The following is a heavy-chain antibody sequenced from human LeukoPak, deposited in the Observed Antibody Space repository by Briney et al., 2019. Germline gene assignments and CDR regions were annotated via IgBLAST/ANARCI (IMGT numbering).Heavy chain of an antibody. CDR3: ARAPSEIGGYYPEYFRH. D-gene: IGHD3-22*01. CDR1: GFTFSTYW. CDR2: IKSDGGT. J-gene: IGHJ1*01. V-gene: IGHV3-74*01. Sequence: GGSLRLSCAASGFTFSTYWMHWVRQAQGKGLVWVSRIKSDGGTNYADSVKGRFTISRDNAKKTVSLQMNSLRPEDTGVYYCARAPSEIGGYYPEYFRHWGQGTLVTVSS.